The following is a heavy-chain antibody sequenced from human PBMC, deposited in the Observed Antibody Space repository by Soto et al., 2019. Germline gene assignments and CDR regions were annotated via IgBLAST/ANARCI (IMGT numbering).Heavy chain of an antibody. CDR2: IYSVGNR. D-gene: IGHD2-15*01. Sequence: LRLSCEASGFTFSSYAMNWVRQAPGKGLEWVAVIYSVGNRYYADSVKGRFSVSRDSAKNTLYLQMDNLRAEDTAVYYCARDYSSTLSNPFDYWGQGTWVTVSS. CDR1: GFTFSSYA. V-gene: IGHV3-23*03. CDR3: ARDYSSTLSNPFDY. J-gene: IGHJ4*02.